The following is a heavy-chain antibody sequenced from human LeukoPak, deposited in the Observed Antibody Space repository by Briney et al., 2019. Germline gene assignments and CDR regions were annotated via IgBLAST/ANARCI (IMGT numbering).Heavy chain of an antibody. CDR1: GYTFSSYY. Sequence: ASVKVSCKTSGYTFSSYYMHWVRQAPGQGLEWMGIINPSGGSTTYAQNFQGRVTMTRDPSTSTLYMDLSSLRFEDTAIYFCARDMRYDSSGYAVDYWGQGTLVTVPS. J-gene: IGHJ4*02. D-gene: IGHD3-22*01. V-gene: IGHV1-46*01. CDR2: INPSGGST. CDR3: ARDMRYDSSGYAVDY.